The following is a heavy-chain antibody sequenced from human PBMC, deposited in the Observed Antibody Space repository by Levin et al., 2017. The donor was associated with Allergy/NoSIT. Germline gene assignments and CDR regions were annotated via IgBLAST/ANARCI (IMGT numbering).Heavy chain of an antibody. J-gene: IGHJ4*02. CDR3: ARDSSSWDYYLDN. D-gene: IGHD6-13*01. CDR1: GYTFTEFS. CDR2: FDLEDGKR. V-gene: IGHV1-24*01. Sequence: ASVKVSCKVSGYTFTEFSIQWVRQAPGKGLEWIGGFDLEDGKRKYGQKFQGRVTMTEDTSTETAYMELNSLRSGDTAVYYCARDSSSWDYYLDNWGQGTLVTVSP.